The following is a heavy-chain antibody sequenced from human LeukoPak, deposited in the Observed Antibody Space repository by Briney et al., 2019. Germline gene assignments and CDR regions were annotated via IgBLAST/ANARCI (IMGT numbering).Heavy chain of an antibody. Sequence: SETLSLTCTVSGGSISSYYWSWIRQPPGKGLEWIGYIYTSGSTNYNPSLKSRVTISVDTSKNQFSLKLSSVTAADTAVYYCAREYSGYEFDPWGQGTLVIVSS. V-gene: IGHV4-4*09. CDR1: GGSISSYY. CDR2: IYTSGST. CDR3: AREYSGYEFDP. J-gene: IGHJ5*02. D-gene: IGHD5-12*01.